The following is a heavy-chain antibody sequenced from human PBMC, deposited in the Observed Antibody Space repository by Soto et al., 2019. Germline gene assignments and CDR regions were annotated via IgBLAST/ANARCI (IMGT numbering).Heavy chain of an antibody. CDR1: GGSINSGGYS. D-gene: IGHD3-16*01. J-gene: IGHJ5*02. Sequence: QLQLQESGSGLVKPSQTLSLTCAVSGGSINSGGYSWSWIRQPPGKGLEWIGYIYHSGSTYYYPSRKSRVTISVDRSKNQFSLMLISVNAAATAVYYCARDMSKGEWFDPWGQGTLVTVSS. V-gene: IGHV4-30-2*01. CDR3: ARDMSKGEWFDP. CDR2: IYHSGST.